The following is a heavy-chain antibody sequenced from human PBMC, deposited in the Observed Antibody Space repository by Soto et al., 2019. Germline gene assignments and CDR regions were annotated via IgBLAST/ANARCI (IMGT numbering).Heavy chain of an antibody. V-gene: IGHV4-34*01. D-gene: IGHD2-2*01. Sequence: SETLSLTCAVYGGSFSGYYWSWIRQPPGKGLEWIGEINHSGSTNYNPSLKSRVTISVDTSKNQFSLKLSSVTAADTAVYYCARGACSSTSCYLWWFDPWAREPWSPSPQ. J-gene: IGHJ5*02. CDR2: INHSGST. CDR1: GGSFSGYY. CDR3: ARGACSSTSCYLWWFDP.